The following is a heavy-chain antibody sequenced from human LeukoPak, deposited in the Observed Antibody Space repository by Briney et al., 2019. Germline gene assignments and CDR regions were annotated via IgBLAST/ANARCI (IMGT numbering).Heavy chain of an antibody. D-gene: IGHD1-14*01. J-gene: IGHJ3*01. CDR2: ILSDSGTTI. CDR3: VRGTSHPV. Sequence: GGSLRLSCATSGSTFSSYTMNWVRQAPGAGLEWISSILSDSGTTIHYADSVRDRFTISRDNAKNSLFLQMNSLRVEDTAVYYCVRGTSHPVWGQGTTVTVSS. CDR1: GSTFSSYT. V-gene: IGHV3-48*04.